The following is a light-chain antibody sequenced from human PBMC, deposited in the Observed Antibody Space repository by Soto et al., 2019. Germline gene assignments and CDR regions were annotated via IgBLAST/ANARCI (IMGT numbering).Light chain of an antibody. CDR2: VIS. CDR3: QQYATSPLT. CDR1: QGISSW. J-gene: IGKJ4*01. Sequence: DIQMTQSPSSXSASVGDRVTITCRASQGISSWLAWYQQKPGRAPKLLIYVISTLQSGVPSRFSGSGSGTVFTLTISSLQPEDFAVYHCQQYATSPLTFGGGTKVDIK. V-gene: IGKV1-12*01.